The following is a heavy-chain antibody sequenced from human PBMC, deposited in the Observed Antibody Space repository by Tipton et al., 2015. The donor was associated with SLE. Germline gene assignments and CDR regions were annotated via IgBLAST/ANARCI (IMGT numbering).Heavy chain of an antibody. J-gene: IGHJ5*02. CDR2: IYYSGST. CDR3: ARDRSGSYYYWFDP. CDR1: GGSISSHY. V-gene: IGHV4-59*11. Sequence: LRLSCTVSGGSISSHYWSWIRQPPGKGLEWIGSIYYSGSTYYNPSLKSRVTISVDTSKNQFSLKLSSVTAAGMAVYYCARDRSGSYYYWFDPWGQGTLVTVSS. D-gene: IGHD1-26*01.